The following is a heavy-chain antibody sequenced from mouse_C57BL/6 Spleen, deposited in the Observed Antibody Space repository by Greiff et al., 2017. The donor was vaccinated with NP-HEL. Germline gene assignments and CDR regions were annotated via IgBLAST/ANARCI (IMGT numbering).Heavy chain of an antibody. V-gene: IGHV1-82*01. Sequence: QVQLQQSGPELVKPGASVKISCTASGYAFSSSWMNWVKQRPGKGLEWIGRIYPGDGDTYYNGQFKGKATLTADKTSSTDDMQLSSLTSEDSAVYFCARGDYIDYWGQGTTLTVSS. CDR1: GYAFSSSW. CDR2: IYPGDGDT. J-gene: IGHJ2*01. CDR3: ARGDYIDY.